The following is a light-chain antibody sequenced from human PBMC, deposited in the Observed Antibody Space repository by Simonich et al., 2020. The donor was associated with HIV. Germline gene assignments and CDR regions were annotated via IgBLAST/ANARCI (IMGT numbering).Light chain of an antibody. CDR2: NAS. CDR3: QQRSNWHT. Sequence: EIVMTQSPATLSVSPGERATLSCRASQSVSSSYLAWYQQKPGQAPRLLIYNASNRATGIPARFSGSGSGTDFTLTISSLEPEDFAVYYCQQRSNWHTFGQGTKLEIK. CDR1: QSVSSSY. V-gene: IGKV3D-20*02. J-gene: IGKJ2*01.